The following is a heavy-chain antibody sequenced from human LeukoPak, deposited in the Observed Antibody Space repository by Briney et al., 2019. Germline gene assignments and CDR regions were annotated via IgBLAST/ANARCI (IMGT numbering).Heavy chain of an antibody. D-gene: IGHD3-3*01. CDR1: GGTGSSYT. J-gene: IGHJ4*02. V-gene: IGHV1-69*05. CDR2: INPMSGTT. Sequence: SVKVSCKASGGTGSSYTMNWIRQAPGQGLEWMGRINPMSGTTNYAHKNQGRVTITTDDSTTTVYMELSSLRSDDTAVYYCAKTMFWSGYYADYWGQGTLVTVSS. CDR3: AKTMFWSGYYADY.